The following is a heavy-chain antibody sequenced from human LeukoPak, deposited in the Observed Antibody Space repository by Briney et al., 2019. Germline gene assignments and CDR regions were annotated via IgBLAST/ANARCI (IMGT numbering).Heavy chain of an antibody. J-gene: IGHJ4*02. CDR1: GFTFSSYA. V-gene: IGHV3-23*01. Sequence: GGSLRLSCAASGFTFSSYAMSWVRQAPGKGLEWVSAISGSGGSTYYADSVKGRFTISRDNSKNTLYLQMNSLRAEDTAVYYCAEDGDYDILTGYQNYFDYWGQGTLVTVSS. CDR3: AEDGDYDILTGYQNYFDY. CDR2: ISGSGGST. D-gene: IGHD3-9*01.